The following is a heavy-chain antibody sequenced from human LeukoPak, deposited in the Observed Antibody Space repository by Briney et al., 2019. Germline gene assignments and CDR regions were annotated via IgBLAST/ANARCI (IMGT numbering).Heavy chain of an antibody. Sequence: GGSLRLSCAASGFTFSSYWMSWVRQAPGKGLEWVANIKQDGSEKYYVDSVKGRFTISRDNAKNSLYLQMNSLRAEDTAVYYCAKDRVTLPLYYFDYWGQGTLVTVSS. CDR2: IKQDGSEK. V-gene: IGHV3-7*01. CDR1: GFTFSSYW. CDR3: AKDRVTLPLYYFDY. J-gene: IGHJ4*02. D-gene: IGHD1-26*01.